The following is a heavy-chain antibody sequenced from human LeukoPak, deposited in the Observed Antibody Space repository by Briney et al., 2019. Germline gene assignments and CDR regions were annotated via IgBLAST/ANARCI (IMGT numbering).Heavy chain of an antibody. V-gene: IGHV3-11*01. D-gene: IGHD6-13*01. CDR2: ISSDGSTI. J-gene: IGHJ4*02. Sequence: GGSLRLSCAASEFTFSDYYMRWIRQAPGKGLEWVSYISSDGSTIYYADSVKGRFTISRDNAKNSLYLQMNSLRAEDTAVYYCAKVPFDYSNLGSWGQGTLVTVSS. CDR1: EFTFSDYY. CDR3: AKVPFDYSNLGS.